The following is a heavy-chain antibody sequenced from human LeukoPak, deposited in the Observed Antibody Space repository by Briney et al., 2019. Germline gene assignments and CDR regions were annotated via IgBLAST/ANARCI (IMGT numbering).Heavy chain of an antibody. CDR3: AKSYRFPAHDYGDH. CDR1: GFTFSDYY. CDR2: ISGSGGST. Sequence: GGSLRLSCAASGFTFSDYYMSWIRQAPGKGLEWVSAISGSGGSTYYADSVKGRFTISRDNSKNTLYLQMNSLRAEDTAVYYCAKSYRFPAHDYGDHWGQGTLVTVSS. J-gene: IGHJ4*02. V-gene: IGHV3-23*01. D-gene: IGHD2-2*01.